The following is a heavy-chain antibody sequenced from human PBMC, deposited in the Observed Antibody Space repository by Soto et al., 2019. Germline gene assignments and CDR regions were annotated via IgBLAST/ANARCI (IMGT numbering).Heavy chain of an antibody. J-gene: IGHJ4*01. D-gene: IGHD3-16*01. V-gene: IGHV1-8*01. CDR3: GRRTYAARCNYHCCNY. CDR2: MDPHTRNT. CDR1: GSTFTNFD. Sequence: ASVKVSCKASGSTFTNFDFNWVRQAPGQGLEWMGRMDPHTRNTCCAQKFQGRVTMTGRASITTAYMELTSLRSADPAVNLCGRRTYAARCNYHCCNYWG.